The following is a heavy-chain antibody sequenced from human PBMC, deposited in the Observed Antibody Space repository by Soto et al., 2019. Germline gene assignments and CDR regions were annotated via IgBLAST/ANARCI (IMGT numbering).Heavy chain of an antibody. CDR3: ARDQSLGDTALCDDFEI. Sequence: VASVKLACKASGGTFSSYAISWVRQAPGQGLEWMGGIIPIFGTANYAQKFQGRVTITADKSTSTAYMELSSLRSEDTAVYYCARDQSLGDTALCDDFEICGQRTMVTVSS. J-gene: IGHJ3*02. D-gene: IGHD5-18*01. CDR2: IIPIFGTA. V-gene: IGHV1-69*06. CDR1: GGTFSSYA.